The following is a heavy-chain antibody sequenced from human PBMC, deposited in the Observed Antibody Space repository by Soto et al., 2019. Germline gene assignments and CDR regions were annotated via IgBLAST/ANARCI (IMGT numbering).Heavy chain of an antibody. D-gene: IGHD3-10*01. CDR2: INWNGGST. Sequence: PGGSLRLSCAASGFTFSSYGMHWVRQAPGKGLEWVSGINWNGGSTGYADSVKGRFTISRDNAKNSLYLQMNSLRAEDTALYYCARDTVGLYGSGSPYYFDYWGQGTLVTVSS. J-gene: IGHJ4*02. CDR3: ARDTVGLYGSGSPYYFDY. V-gene: IGHV3-20*04. CDR1: GFTFSSYG.